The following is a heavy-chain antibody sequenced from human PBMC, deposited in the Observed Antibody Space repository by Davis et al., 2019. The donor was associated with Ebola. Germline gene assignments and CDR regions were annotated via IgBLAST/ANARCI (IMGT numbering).Heavy chain of an antibody. J-gene: IGHJ3*01. V-gene: IGHV3-23*01. CDR2: HGTSGDT. Sequence: GGSLRLSCTASGFTLSNYAMSWVRQAPGKGLEWVSTHGTSGDTYYADSVKGRFTISRDNSKNTLHLQMNSLRVEDTAIYYCAKDTPNIWFDVWGQGTMVAVSS. CDR3: AKDTPNIWFDV. D-gene: IGHD2-15*01. CDR1: GFTLSNYA.